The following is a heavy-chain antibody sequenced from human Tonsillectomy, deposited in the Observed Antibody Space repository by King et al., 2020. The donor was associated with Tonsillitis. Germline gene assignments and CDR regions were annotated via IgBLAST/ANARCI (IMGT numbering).Heavy chain of an antibody. J-gene: IGHJ4*02. D-gene: IGHD3-22*01. CDR2: VNSDGSST. Sequence: VQLVESGGGLVQPGGSLRLSCAASGFTFSSYWMHWVRQAPGKGLVWVSRVNSDGSSTSYADSVKGRFTISRDNAKNTLYLRMNSLRAEDTAVYYCARDSGTYYCDSSGYGLDYWGQGTLVTVSS. CDR3: ARDSGTYYCDSSGYGLDY. CDR1: GFTFSSYW. V-gene: IGHV3-74*01.